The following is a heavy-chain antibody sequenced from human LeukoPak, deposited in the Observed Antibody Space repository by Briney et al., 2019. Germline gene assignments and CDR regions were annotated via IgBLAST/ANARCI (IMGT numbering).Heavy chain of an antibody. CDR2: INPSGGST. CDR1: GYTFTGYY. D-gene: IGHD1-7*01. CDR3: ARDLYTQITGTTGGSYYYYGMDV. Sequence: ASVKVSCKASGYTFTGYYMHWVRQAPGQGLEWMGIINPSGGSTSYAQKFQGRVTMTRDTSTSTVYMELSSLRSEDTAVYYCARDLYTQITGTTGGSYYYYGMDVWGQGTTVTVSS. J-gene: IGHJ6*02. V-gene: IGHV1-46*01.